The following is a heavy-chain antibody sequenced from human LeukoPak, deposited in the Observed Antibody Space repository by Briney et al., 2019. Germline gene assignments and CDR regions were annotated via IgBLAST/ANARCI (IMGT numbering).Heavy chain of an antibody. CDR1: GFIFSSYG. CDR3: ARVGYYYDSSGYRPYGMDV. CDR2: IWYDGSNK. J-gene: IGHJ6*02. Sequence: PGGSLRLSCAASGFIFSSYGMHWVRQDPGKGLEWVAVIWYDGSNKYYADSVKGRFTISRDNSKNTLYLQMNSLRAEDTAVYYCARVGYYYDSSGYRPYGMDVWGQGTTVTVSS. D-gene: IGHD3-22*01. V-gene: IGHV3-33*01.